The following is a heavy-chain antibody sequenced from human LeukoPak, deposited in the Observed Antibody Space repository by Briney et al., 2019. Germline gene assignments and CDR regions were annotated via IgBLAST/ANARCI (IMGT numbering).Heavy chain of an antibody. CDR3: ARAFPPLRTSAAGDF. CDR2: ISGRSSHM. CDR1: GFTFSDYD. J-gene: IGHJ4*02. V-gene: IGHV3-21*06. D-gene: IGHD6-25*01. Sequence: GGSLRLSCTVSGFTFSDYDMNWVRLAPGKGLEWVSSISGRSSHMYYTDSAKGRFTISRDNAKNSLYLQMNSLRAEDTAVYYCARAFPPLRTSAAGDFWGQGTLVTVSS.